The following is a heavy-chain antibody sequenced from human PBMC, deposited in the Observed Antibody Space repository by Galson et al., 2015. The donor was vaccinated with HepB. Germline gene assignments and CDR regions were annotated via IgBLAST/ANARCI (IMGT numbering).Heavy chain of an antibody. CDR1: GYTFTSYG. Sequence: SVKVSCKASGYTFTSYGISWVRQAPGQGLEWMGWISAYNGNTNYAQKLQGRVTMTTDTSTSTAYMELRSLRSDDTAVYYCAREQPKETGGVRYYYGMDVWGQGTTVTVSS. CDR3: AREQPKETGGVRYYYGMDV. D-gene: IGHD7-27*01. CDR2: ISAYNGNT. J-gene: IGHJ6*02. V-gene: IGHV1-18*01.